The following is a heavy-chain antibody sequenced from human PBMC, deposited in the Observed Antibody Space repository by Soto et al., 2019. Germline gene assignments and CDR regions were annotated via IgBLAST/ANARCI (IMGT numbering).Heavy chain of an antibody. D-gene: IGHD3-22*01. J-gene: IGHJ4*02. CDR2: IWSDGTKE. Sequence: QVQLVESGRGVVQPGRSLRLSCRASGFTFSKYGMHWVRQAPGKGLEWVSAIWSDGTKEHYGDSVQGRFSISRDNSKNTLYLQMNSLRAEDTAVYYCARDPVHNISGYFDYWGQGTLVTVSS. CDR3: ARDPVHNISGYFDY. CDR1: GFTFSKYG. V-gene: IGHV3-33*01.